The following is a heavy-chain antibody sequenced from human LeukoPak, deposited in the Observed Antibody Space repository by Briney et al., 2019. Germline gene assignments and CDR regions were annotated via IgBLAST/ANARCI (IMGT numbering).Heavy chain of an antibody. CDR1: GFTLRTYW. CDR2: IKQDGSAK. CDR3: VRDSEGPYYDFWSGP. V-gene: IGHV3-7*01. J-gene: IGHJ5*02. D-gene: IGHD3-3*01. Sequence: GGSLRLSCEASGFTLRTYWMSWVRQAPGKGLEWVANIKQDGSAKYYVDSVKGRFTISRDNARNSLYLQMNSLRAEDTAVYYCVRDSEGPYYDFWSGPWGQGTLVIVSS.